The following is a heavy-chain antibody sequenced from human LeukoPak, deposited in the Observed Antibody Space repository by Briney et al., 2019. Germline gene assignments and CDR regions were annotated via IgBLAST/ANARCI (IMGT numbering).Heavy chain of an antibody. CDR3: VKDRIYSNYGYYMDV. J-gene: IGHJ6*03. Sequence: GGSLRLSCVASGFTFSAYGMHWVRQAPGKGLEWVAVISDDGSNKYYVDSVKGRFTISRDNSKNTLYLQMNSLRDEDTAVFYCVKDRIYSNYGYYMDVWGKGTTVTVSS. CDR1: GFTFSAYG. CDR2: ISDDGSNK. D-gene: IGHD4-11*01. V-gene: IGHV3-30*18.